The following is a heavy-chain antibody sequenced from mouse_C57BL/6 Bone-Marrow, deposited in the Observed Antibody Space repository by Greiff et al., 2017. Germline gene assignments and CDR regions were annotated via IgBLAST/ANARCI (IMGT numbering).Heavy chain of an antibody. J-gene: IGHJ3*01. D-gene: IGHD3-2*01. CDR1: GYTFTSYW. CDR2: IDPSDSYT. V-gene: IGHV1-69*01. Sequence: VQLQQPGAELVKPGASVKLSCKASGYTFTSYWMHWVKQRPGQGLEWIGEIDPSDSYTNYNQKFKGKSTLTVDKSSSTAYMQLSSLTSEDSAVYYCARRGQLGWFAYWGQGTLVTVSA. CDR3: ARRGQLGWFAY.